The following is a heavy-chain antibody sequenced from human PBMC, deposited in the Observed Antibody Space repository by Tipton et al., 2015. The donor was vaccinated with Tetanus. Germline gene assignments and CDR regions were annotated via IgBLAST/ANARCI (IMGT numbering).Heavy chain of an antibody. CDR2: IYYSGST. J-gene: IGHJ5*02. D-gene: IGHD2-21*02. CDR1: GGSISSCY. V-gene: IGHV4-59*01. Sequence: TLSLTCTVSGGSISSCYWSWIRQPPGKGLEWIGYIYYSGSTNYNPSLKSRVTISVDTSKNQFSLKLSSVTAADTAVYYCARFLAYCGGDCYPAFDPWGQGTLVTVSS. CDR3: ARFLAYCGGDCYPAFDP.